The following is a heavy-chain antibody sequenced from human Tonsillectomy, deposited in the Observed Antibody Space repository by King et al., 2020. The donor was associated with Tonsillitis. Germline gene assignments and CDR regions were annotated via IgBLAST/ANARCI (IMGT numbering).Heavy chain of an antibody. J-gene: IGHJ4*02. Sequence: QLVQSGGGLVQPGGSLRLSCAASGFTFSSYAMSWVRQAPGKGLEWVSAISGIGGSTYYADSVKCRFTISRDNSKNTLYLQMNSLRAEDTAVYYFAKGTGGWLVPRVDYWGQGTLVTVSS. CDR2: ISGIGGST. D-gene: IGHD6-19*01. CDR3: AKGTGGWLVPRVDY. CDR1: GFTFSSYA. V-gene: IGHV3-23*04.